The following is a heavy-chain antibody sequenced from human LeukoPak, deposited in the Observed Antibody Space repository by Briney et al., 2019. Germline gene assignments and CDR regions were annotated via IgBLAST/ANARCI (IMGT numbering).Heavy chain of an antibody. CDR3: AVHGYCGGDCYSDY. D-gene: IGHD2-21*02. Sequence: PSETLSLTCTVSGGSIGSYYWSWIRQPPGKGLEWIGYIYYSGSTNYNPSLKSRVTISVDTSKNQFSLKLSSVTAADTAVYYCAVHGYCGGDCYSDYWGQGTLVTVSS. CDR2: IYYSGST. J-gene: IGHJ4*02. V-gene: IGHV4-59*01. CDR1: GGSIGSYY.